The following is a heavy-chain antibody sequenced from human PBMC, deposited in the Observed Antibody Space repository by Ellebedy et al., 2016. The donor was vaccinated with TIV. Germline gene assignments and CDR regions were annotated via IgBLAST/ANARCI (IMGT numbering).Heavy chain of an antibody. V-gene: IGHV3-30-3*01. CDR2: ISHDGSNK. D-gene: IGHD6-13*01. J-gene: IGHJ4*02. CDR1: GFTFSYYS. Sequence: GESLKISCAASGFTFSYYSMHWVRQAPGKGLEWVAVISHDGSNKYHAESVKGRFTISRDDSKNTLYLQMNTLRTEDTALYFCARGSSSRGYFDSWGQGTLVTVPS. CDR3: ARGSSSRGYFDS.